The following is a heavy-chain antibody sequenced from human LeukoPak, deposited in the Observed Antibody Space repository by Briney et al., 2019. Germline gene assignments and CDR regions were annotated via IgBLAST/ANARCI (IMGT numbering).Heavy chain of an antibody. J-gene: IGHJ5*02. CDR3: ARRYYYVSGSYYNHFDP. CDR2: MYHSGST. CDR1: GGSISSSSYY. V-gene: IGHV4-39*02. Sequence: PSETLSLTCTVPGGSISSSSYYWGWIRQPPGKGLEWIGSMYHSGSTYYNPSLKSRVTISVDTSKNHFSLKLSSVTAADTAVYYCARRYYYVSGSYYNHFDPWGQGTLVTVSS. D-gene: IGHD3-10*01.